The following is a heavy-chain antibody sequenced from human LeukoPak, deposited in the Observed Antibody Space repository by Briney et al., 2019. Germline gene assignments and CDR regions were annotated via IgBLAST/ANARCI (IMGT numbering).Heavy chain of an antibody. V-gene: IGHV3-23*01. CDR2: ISGSGVST. CDR3: IRGRSGNGAGRYYFDY. D-gene: IGHD3-10*01. CDR1: GFTFTSYA. Sequence: GGSLRLSCAASGFTFTSYAINWVRQAPGKGLEWVSGISGSGVSTYYADSVKGRFTISRDNSENTVYLQMDSLRVEDTALYYCIRGRSGNGAGRYYFDYWGQGTLVTVSS. J-gene: IGHJ4*02.